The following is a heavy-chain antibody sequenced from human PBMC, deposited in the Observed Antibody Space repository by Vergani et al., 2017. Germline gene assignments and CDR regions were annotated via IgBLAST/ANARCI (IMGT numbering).Heavy chain of an antibody. Sequence: QVQLQQWGAGMLKPSETLSLTCAVHGGSFSGYYWSWIRQPPGKGLECIGEINQSGSTTYNPSLKSRVTISVDTSKSQFPLKLSSVTAADTAVYYCARYRYYYYGMDVWGQGTTVTVSS. V-gene: IGHV4-34*01. CDR3: ARYRYYYYGMDV. CDR2: INQSGST. CDR1: GGSFSGYY. J-gene: IGHJ6*02.